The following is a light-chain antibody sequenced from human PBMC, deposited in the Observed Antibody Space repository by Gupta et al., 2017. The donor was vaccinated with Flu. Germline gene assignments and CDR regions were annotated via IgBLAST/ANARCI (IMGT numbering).Light chain of an antibody. J-gene: IGKJ1*01. CDR2: GAS. V-gene: IGKV3-15*01. CDR1: QSIKTN. CDR3: QQYNNWPPWT. Sequence: EVVMTQPPATLSVSPGERVTLSCRASQSIKTNLAWYQQKPGQPPRLLVFGASSRAADVPARFSGSGSGTDFTLTINSLQSEDFGIYYCQQYNNWPPWTFGQGTKVE.